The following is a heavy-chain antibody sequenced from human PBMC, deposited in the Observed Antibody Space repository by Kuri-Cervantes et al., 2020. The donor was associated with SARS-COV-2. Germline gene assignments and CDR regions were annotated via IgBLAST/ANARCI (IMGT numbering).Heavy chain of an antibody. V-gene: IGHV3-30-3*01. Sequence: GESLKISYAASGFTFSSYAMHWVRQAPGKGLEWVAVISYDGSNKYYADSVKGRFTISRDNSKNTLYLQMNSLRAEDTAVYYCAREGMVRGATFFDYWGQGTLVTVSS. D-gene: IGHD3-10*01. J-gene: IGHJ4*02. CDR2: ISYDGSNK. CDR1: GFTFSSYA. CDR3: AREGMVRGATFFDY.